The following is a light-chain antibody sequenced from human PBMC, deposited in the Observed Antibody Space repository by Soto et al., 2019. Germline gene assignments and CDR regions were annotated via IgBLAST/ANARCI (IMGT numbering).Light chain of an antibody. CDR2: KVS. CDR3: QQYKEYSQT. Sequence: DIQVTQSPSTLSASVGDRITITCRTSQTIGASLDWLQQKPGKAPKLLIYKVSTLQSGVPSRFSGSGSGAEVTISISSLQPDDFATYDCQQYKEYSQTFGQGTKV. V-gene: IGKV1-5*03. CDR1: QTIGAS. J-gene: IGKJ1*01.